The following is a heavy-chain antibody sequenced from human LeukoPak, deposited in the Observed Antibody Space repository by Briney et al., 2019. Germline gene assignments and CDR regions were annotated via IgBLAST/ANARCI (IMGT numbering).Heavy chain of an antibody. CDR2: INYSGNT. CDR1: GDSISSYY. D-gene: IGHD4-17*01. CDR3: AREGRQDYVYFDC. J-gene: IGHJ4*02. Sequence: PSETLSLTCTVSGDSISSYYWSWIRQPPGKGLEWMGYINYSGNTNYNPFLKSRVTISVDTSKNQFSLRLTSVTAADTAVYYCAREGRQDYVYFDCWGQGTLVTVSS. V-gene: IGHV4-59*01.